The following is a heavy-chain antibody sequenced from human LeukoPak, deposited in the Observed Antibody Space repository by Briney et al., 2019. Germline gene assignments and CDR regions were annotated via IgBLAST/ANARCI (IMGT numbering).Heavy chain of an antibody. CDR1: GFTFSSYA. CDR2: ISGSGGST. V-gene: IGHV3-23*01. J-gene: IGHJ4*02. Sequence: GGSLRLSCAASGFTFSSYAMSWVRQAPGKGLDWVSAISGSGGSTYYADSVKGRFTISRDNSKNTLYLQMNSLRAEDTAVYYCAKGVSIQLWDRHYFDYWGQGTLVTVSS. CDR3: AKGVSIQLWDRHYFDY. D-gene: IGHD5-18*01.